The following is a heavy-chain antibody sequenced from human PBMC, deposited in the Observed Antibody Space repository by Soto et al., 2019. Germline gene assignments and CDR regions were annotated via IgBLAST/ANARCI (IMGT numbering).Heavy chain of an antibody. CDR1: GYTFTGYY. CDR2: INPNSGGT. D-gene: IGHD3-22*01. Sequence: ASVKVSCKASGYTFTGYYMHWVRQAPGQGLEWMGWINPNSGGTNYAQKFQGWVTMTRDTSISTAYMELSRLRSDDTAVYYCARARNYYDSSEGAFDIWGQGTMVTVSS. J-gene: IGHJ3*02. V-gene: IGHV1-2*04. CDR3: ARARNYYDSSEGAFDI.